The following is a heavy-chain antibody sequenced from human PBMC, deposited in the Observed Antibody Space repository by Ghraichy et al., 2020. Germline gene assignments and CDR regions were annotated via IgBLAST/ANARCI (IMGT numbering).Heavy chain of an antibody. Sequence: GGSLGRECAASGFTFSNYWMHWVRQVPGKGLVWVSRIKGDGSNTIYADSVKGRFSISRDNAKNTLDLQMNSLRAEDTAVYYCARDGHAYNFDYWGQGTLVTVSS. CDR1: GFTFSNYW. D-gene: IGHD3-16*01. CDR3: ARDGHAYNFDY. J-gene: IGHJ4*02. V-gene: IGHV3-74*01. CDR2: IKGDGSNT.